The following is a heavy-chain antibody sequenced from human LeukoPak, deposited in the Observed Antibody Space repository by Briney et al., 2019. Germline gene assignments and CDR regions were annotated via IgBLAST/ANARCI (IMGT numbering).Heavy chain of an antibody. CDR3: ARGDNGYGSGSYRRYFDY. CDR2: IIPIFGTA. D-gene: IGHD3-10*01. V-gene: IGHV1-69*06. CDR1: GGTLSSYA. J-gene: IGHJ4*02. Sequence: ASVKVSCKASGGTLSSYAISSVRQAPGQGRGWMGGIIPIFGTANYAQKFQGRVTITADKSTSTAYMELSSLRSEDTAVYYCARGDNGYGSGSYRRYFDYWGQGTLVTVSS.